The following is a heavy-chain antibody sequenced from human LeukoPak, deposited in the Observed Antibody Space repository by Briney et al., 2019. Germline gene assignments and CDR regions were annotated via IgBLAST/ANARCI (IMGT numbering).Heavy chain of an antibody. J-gene: IGHJ4*02. D-gene: IGHD6-13*01. CDR1: GGSISSYY. CDR3: ARLIAAAGTVDSYYFDY. CDR2: IYTSGST. V-gene: IGHV4-4*09. Sequence: PSETLSHTCTVSGGSISSYYWSWIRQPPGKGLEWIGYIYTSGSTNYNPSLKSRVTISVDTSKNQFSLKLSSVTAADTAVYYCARLIAAAGTVDSYYFDYWGQGTLVTVSS.